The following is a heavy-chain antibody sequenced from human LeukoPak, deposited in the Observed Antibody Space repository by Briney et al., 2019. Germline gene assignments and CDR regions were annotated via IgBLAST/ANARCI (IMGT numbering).Heavy chain of an antibody. J-gene: IGHJ4*02. CDR3: AKDLGRDSGFFDY. CDR2: ISSSGSTI. Sequence: GGSLRLSCAASGFTFSSYEMNWVRQAPGKGLEWVSYISSSGSTIYYADSVKGRFTISRDNSKNTLYLQMTSLRAEDTAIYYCAKDLGRDSGFFDYWGQGAPVTVSS. V-gene: IGHV3-48*03. CDR1: GFTFSSYE. D-gene: IGHD1-26*01.